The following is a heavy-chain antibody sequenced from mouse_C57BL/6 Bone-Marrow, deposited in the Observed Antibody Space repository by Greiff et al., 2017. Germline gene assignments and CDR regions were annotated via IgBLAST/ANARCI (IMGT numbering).Heavy chain of an antibody. CDR1: GYTFTDYY. CDR2: INPNNGGT. J-gene: IGHJ1*03. V-gene: IGHV1-26*01. Sequence: VQLQQSGPELVKPGASVKISCKASGYTFTDYYMNWVKQSHGKSLEWIGDINPNNGGTSYNQKFKGKATLTVDKSSSTAYMELRSLTSEDSAVYYCARDYYGTDWYFEVWGTGTTVTVSS. D-gene: IGHD1-1*01. CDR3: ARDYYGTDWYFEV.